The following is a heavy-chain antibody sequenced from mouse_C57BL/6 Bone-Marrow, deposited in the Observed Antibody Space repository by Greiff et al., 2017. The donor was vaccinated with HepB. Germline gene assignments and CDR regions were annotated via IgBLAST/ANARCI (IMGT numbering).Heavy chain of an antibody. CDR2: IDPSDSYT. J-gene: IGHJ3*01. CDR1: GYTFTSYW. V-gene: IGHV1-69*01. Sequence: QVQLQQPGAELVMPGASVKLSCKASGYTFTSYWMHWVKQRPGQGLEWIGEIDPSDSYTNYNQKFKGKSTLTVDKSSSTAYMQLSSLTSEDSAVYYCAREGIDYYDYAWFAYWGQGTLVTVSA. CDR3: AREGIDYYDYAWFAY. D-gene: IGHD2-4*01.